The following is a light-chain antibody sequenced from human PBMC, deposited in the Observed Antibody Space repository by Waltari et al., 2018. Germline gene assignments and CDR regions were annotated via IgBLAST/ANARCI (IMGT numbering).Light chain of an antibody. V-gene: IGLV1-47*01. Sequence: QSVLTQPPSASGTPGQRVTISCSGSTSNIGRNYVYWYQQFPGTAPKLLVYRNNARPSVVPDRISGSKSGTSASLAISGLRSEDEADYYCATWDGSLTAWVFGGGTKVTVL. CDR1: TSNIGRNY. J-gene: IGLJ3*02. CDR3: ATWDGSLTAWV. CDR2: RNN.